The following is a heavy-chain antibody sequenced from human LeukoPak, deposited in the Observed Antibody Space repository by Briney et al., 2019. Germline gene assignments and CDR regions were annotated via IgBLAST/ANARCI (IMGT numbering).Heavy chain of an antibody. CDR3: ARVWYSSGWCQEDAFDI. V-gene: IGHV6-1*01. CDR1: GDSVSSNSAA. J-gene: IGHJ3*02. D-gene: IGHD6-19*01. Sequence: SQTLSLTCAISGDSVSSNSAAWNWIRQSPSRGLEWLGRTYYRSKWYNDYAVSVKSRITINPDTSKNQFSLQLNSVTPEDTAVYYCARVWYSSGWCQEDAFDIWGQGTMVTVSS. CDR2: TYYRSKWYN.